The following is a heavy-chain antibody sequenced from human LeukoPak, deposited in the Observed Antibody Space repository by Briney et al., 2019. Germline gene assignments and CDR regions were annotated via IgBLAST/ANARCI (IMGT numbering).Heavy chain of an antibody. CDR3: ARHRPNYESV. J-gene: IGHJ3*01. D-gene: IGHD3-3*01. V-gene: IGHV4-39*01. Sequence: PSETLSLTCTVSGGSISSSSYYWGWIRQPPGKGLEWLGSIFYSGSTYYNPSLKSRVTISVDTSKNQFSLKLNFVTAADTAVYYCARHRPNYESVWGQGTMVTVSS. CDR2: IFYSGST. CDR1: GGSISSSSYY.